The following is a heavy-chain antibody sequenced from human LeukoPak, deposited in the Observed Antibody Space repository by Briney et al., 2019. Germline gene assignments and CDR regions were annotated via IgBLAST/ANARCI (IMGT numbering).Heavy chain of an antibody. Sequence: SETLSLTCTVSGGSISSYYWSWIRQPPGKGLEWIGSIYYSGSTYYSPSLKSRVAISVDTSKNQFSLKLSSVAAADTAVYYCARDPPGSGSYYDYWGQGALVTVSS. CDR1: GGSISSYY. V-gene: IGHV4-59*01. D-gene: IGHD3-10*01. CDR2: IYYSGST. CDR3: ARDPPGSGSYYDY. J-gene: IGHJ4*02.